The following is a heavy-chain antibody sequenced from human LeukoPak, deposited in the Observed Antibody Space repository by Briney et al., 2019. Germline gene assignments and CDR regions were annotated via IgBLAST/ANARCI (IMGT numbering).Heavy chain of an antibody. D-gene: IGHD6-19*01. Sequence: SETLSLTCTVSGGSISSCYWSWIRQPPGKGLEWIGYIYYSGNTNYNPSLKSRVTIAVDTSNKQFSLKLSSVTAADTAVYYCVRQNSYGSGSEDIDYWGQGTLVTVSS. J-gene: IGHJ4*02. CDR3: VRQNSYGSGSEDIDY. CDR1: GGSISSCY. CDR2: IYYSGNT. V-gene: IGHV4-59*08.